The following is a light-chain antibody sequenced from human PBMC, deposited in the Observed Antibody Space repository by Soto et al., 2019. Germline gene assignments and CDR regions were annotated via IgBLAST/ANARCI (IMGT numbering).Light chain of an antibody. CDR1: QSISTW. J-gene: IGKJ2*01. CDR3: QQYDSNSP. Sequence: DLQMTQSPSTLSASVGDRVTITCRASQSISTWLAWYQQKPGKAPKLLIYMASTLESGVPSRFSGSGSGTEFTLTISSLQPDDFATYYCQQYDSNSPFGQGTKLEIK. CDR2: MAS. V-gene: IGKV1-5*03.